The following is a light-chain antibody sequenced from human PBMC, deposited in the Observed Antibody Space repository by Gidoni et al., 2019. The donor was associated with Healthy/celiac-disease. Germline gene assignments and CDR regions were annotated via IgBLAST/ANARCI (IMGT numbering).Light chain of an antibody. CDR2: AAS. CDR1: QSISSY. V-gene: IGKV1-39*01. Sequence: DIQTTQSPSSLSASVGDRVTITCRASQSISSYLPWYQQKPGKAPKLLIYAASSLQSGVPSRFSGSGSGTDFTLTISSLQPEDFATYYCQQCYSNPFTFGEGTKVEIK. CDR3: QQCYSNPFT. J-gene: IGKJ4*01.